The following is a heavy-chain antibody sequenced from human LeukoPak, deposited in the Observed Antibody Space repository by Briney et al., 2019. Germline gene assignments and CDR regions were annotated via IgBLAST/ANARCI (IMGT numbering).Heavy chain of an antibody. J-gene: IGHJ4*02. D-gene: IGHD6-13*01. V-gene: IGHV3-30-3*01. Sequence: GGSLRRSCAASGFTFSSYTMHWVRQAPGKGRVGVAVISYDGINKYYADSVKGRFTISRDNSKNTLYLQMNSLRAEDTAVYYCTRGGLAVAAAGLDYWGQGTLVTVSS. CDR3: TRGGLAVAAAGLDY. CDR1: GFTFSSYT. CDR2: ISYDGINK.